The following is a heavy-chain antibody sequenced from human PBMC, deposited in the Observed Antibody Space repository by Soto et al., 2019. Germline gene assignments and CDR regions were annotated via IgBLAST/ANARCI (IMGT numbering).Heavy chain of an antibody. CDR1: GFTFSGSA. J-gene: IGHJ6*02. CDR3: TADTAMTRYGMDV. CDR2: IRSKTNSYAT. Sequence: PGGSLRLSCAASGFTFSGSAMHWVRQASGKGLEWVGRIRSKTNSYATAYAASVKGRFTISRDDSKNTAYLQMNSLKSEDTAVYYCTADTAMTRYGMDVWGQGTTVTVSS. V-gene: IGHV3-73*01. D-gene: IGHD5-18*01.